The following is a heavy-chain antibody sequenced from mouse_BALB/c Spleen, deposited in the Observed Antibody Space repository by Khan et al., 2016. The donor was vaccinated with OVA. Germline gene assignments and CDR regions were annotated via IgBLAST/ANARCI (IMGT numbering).Heavy chain of an antibody. D-gene: IGHD1-2*01. CDR3: ARKRHYYGPYAMDY. Sequence: QVQLKQSGPGLVQPSQSLSITCTVSDFSLTNYGVHWVRQPPGKGLEWLGVIWSGGSTDYNAAFISRLSISKDNSKSQVFFKMNSLQADDTAIYYCARKRHYYGPYAMDYWGQGTSVTVSS. J-gene: IGHJ4*01. CDR1: DFSLTNYG. CDR2: IWSGGST. V-gene: IGHV2-4*02.